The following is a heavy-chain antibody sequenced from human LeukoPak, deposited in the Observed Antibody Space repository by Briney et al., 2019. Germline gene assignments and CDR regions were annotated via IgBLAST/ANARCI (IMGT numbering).Heavy chain of an antibody. Sequence: ASVKVSCKASGYTFTSYGISWVRQAPGQGLEWMGWISAYNGNTNYAQKLQGRVTMTTDTSTSTAYMELRSLRSDDTAVYYCARRVFRWDTYSSSPPGFDYWGQGTLVTVSS. V-gene: IGHV1-18*01. CDR2: ISAYNGNT. CDR1: GYTFTSYG. D-gene: IGHD6-6*01. J-gene: IGHJ4*02. CDR3: ARRVFRWDTYSSSPPGFDY.